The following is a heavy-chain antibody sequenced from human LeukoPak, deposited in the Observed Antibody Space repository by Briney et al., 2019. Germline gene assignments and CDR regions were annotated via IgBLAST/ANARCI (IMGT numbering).Heavy chain of an antibody. J-gene: IGHJ5*02. Sequence: GGSLRLSCAASGFTFDDYAMHWVRQAPGKGLEWVSGISWNSGTIGYADSVKGRFTISRDNAKNSLYLQMNSLRAEDTALYYCAKDTSSGWYTSTDWFDPWGQGTQVTVSS. V-gene: IGHV3-9*01. D-gene: IGHD6-19*01. CDR2: ISWNSGTI. CDR3: AKDTSSGWYTSTDWFDP. CDR1: GFTFDDYA.